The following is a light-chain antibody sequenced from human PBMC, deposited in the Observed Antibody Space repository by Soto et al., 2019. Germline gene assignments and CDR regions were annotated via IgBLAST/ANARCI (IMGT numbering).Light chain of an antibody. J-gene: IGKJ4*01. CDR2: DAS. CDR1: QIVCRY. V-gene: IGKV3-11*01. CDR3: QQRSNWPPLT. Sequence: EIVLTQSPATLSLSPGERATLSCRASQIVCRYLAWYQQKPGQAPRLLIYDASNRATGIPARFSGSGSGTDFTLTISSLEPEDFAVYYCQQRSNWPPLTFGGGTKVEIK.